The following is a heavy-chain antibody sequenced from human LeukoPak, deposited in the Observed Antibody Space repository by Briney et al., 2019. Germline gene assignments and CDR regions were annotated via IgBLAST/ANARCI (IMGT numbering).Heavy chain of an antibody. CDR3: ARDRSGYCGGSSCSSAGFFDY. J-gene: IGHJ4*02. D-gene: IGHD2-15*01. CDR2: INHSGST. CDR1: GGSFSGYY. V-gene: IGHV4-34*01. Sequence: SETLSLTCAVYGGSFSGYYWSWLRQPPGKGLEWIGEINHSGSTNYNPSLKSRVTISVDSSKNQFSLKLNSVTAAGTAVYYCARDRSGYCGGSSCSSAGFFDYWGQGTLVTVSS.